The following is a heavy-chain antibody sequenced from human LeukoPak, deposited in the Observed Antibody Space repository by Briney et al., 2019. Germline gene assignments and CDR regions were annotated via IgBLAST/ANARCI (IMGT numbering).Heavy chain of an antibody. J-gene: IGHJ4*02. V-gene: IGHV3-21*01. Sequence: GGSLRLSCAASGFTFSSYSMNWVRQAPGKGLEWVSSISSSSSYIYYADSVKGRFTISRDNAKNSLYLQMNSLRAEDTAVYYCAREAPAAMVRGVSEFDYWGQGTLVTVSS. CDR2: ISSSSSYI. CDR1: GFTFSSYS. D-gene: IGHD3-10*01. CDR3: AREAPAAMVRGVSEFDY.